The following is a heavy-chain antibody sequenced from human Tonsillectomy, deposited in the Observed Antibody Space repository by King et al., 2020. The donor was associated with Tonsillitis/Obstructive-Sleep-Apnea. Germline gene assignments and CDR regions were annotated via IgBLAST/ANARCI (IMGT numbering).Heavy chain of an antibody. Sequence: VQLVESGGGLVQPGGSLSLSCAASGFTFSSYAMSWVRQAPGKGLEWVSAISGSGDSTYYADSVKGRFTISRDNSKNTLYLQMNSLRAEDTAVYYCAKDNLVVEGAFDIWGQGTMVTVSS. V-gene: IGHV3-23*04. J-gene: IGHJ3*02. CDR3: AKDNLVVEGAFDI. CDR2: ISGSGDST. CDR1: GFTFSSYA. D-gene: IGHD2-2*01.